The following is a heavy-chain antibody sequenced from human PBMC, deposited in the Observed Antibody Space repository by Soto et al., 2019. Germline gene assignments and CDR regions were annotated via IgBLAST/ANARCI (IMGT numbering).Heavy chain of an antibody. Sequence: PSETLSLTCTVSGGSISSDGYFWHWIRQHPGKGLEGIGHISYSGSTYYSPSLKSRLFMSIDTSTHHFSLKLTSVSAADTAVYYCARDGREASGMDVWGQGTKVTVSS. CDR2: ISYSGST. CDR1: GGSISSDGYF. D-gene: IGHD1-26*01. V-gene: IGHV4-31*03. CDR3: ARDGREASGMDV. J-gene: IGHJ6*02.